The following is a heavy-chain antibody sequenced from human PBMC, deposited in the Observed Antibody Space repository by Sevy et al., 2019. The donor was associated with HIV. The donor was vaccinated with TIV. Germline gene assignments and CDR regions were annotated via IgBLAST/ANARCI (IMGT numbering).Heavy chain of an antibody. J-gene: IGHJ4*02. CDR2: IYYSGST. CDR1: GGSINSGSYY. Sequence: SETLSLTCTVSGGSINSGSYYWNWIRQPPGKGLEWIGYIYYSGSTNYNPSLKSRVTISVDTSKNQFSLKLSSVTAADTAVYYCARGYYDFWSGFDYWGQGTLVTVSS. CDR3: ARGYYDFWSGFDY. D-gene: IGHD3-3*01. V-gene: IGHV4-61*01.